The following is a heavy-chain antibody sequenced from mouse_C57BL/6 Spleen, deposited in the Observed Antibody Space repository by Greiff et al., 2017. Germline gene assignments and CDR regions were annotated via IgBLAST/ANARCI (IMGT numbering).Heavy chain of an antibody. V-gene: IGHV1-54*01. CDR2: INPGSGGT. J-gene: IGHJ1*03. D-gene: IGHD1-3*01. Sequence: QVQLQQSGAELVRPGTSVKVSCKASGYAFTNYLIEWVKQRPGQGLEWIGVINPGSGGTNYNEKFKGKATLTADKSSSTAYMQLSSLTSEDSAVYFGARRGSSGWYFDVWGTGTTVTVSS. CDR3: ARRGSSGWYFDV. CDR1: GYAFTNYL.